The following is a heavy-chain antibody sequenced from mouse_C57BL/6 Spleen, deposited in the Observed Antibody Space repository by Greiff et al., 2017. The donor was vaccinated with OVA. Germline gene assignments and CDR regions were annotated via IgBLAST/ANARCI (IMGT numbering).Heavy chain of an antibody. V-gene: IGHV1-39*01. J-gene: IGHJ3*01. CDR2: INPNYGTT. CDR3: ARDYGSSYVGGTWFAY. D-gene: IGHD1-1*01. Sequence: EVQLQESGPELVKPGASVKISCKASGYSFTDYNMNWVKQSNGKSLEWIGVINPNYGTTSYNQKFKGKATLTVDQSSSTAYMQLNSLTSEDSAVYDGARDYGSSYVGGTWFAYWGQGTLVTVSA. CDR1: GYSFTDYN.